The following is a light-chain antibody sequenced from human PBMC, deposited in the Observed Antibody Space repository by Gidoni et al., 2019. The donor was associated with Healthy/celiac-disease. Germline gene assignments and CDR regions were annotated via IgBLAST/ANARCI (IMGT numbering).Light chain of an antibody. CDR1: QSVSSY. CDR3: QQRSNWPSELI. CDR2: DAS. V-gene: IGKV3-11*01. J-gene: IGKJ4*01. Sequence: EIVLTQSPATLSLSPGERATLSCRASQSVSSYLAWYQQKPGQAPRLLIYDASNRATGIPARFSGSGSGTDFTLTISSLEPEDFAVYYCQQRSNWPSELIFXGXTKVEIK.